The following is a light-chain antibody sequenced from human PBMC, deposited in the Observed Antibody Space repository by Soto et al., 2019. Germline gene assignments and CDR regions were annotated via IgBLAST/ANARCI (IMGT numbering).Light chain of an antibody. CDR2: WAS. CDR3: QQYYSTPIT. J-gene: IGKJ5*01. V-gene: IGKV4-1*01. CDR1: QRGLSNSRDKHY. Sequence: DILMIQYPDSLALCLGXSASINCNSSQRGLSNSRDKHYVALFQQNPGKPPXLXSDWASTREYGGPDRFSGYVSGTDFTLTISSLQAEDVAVYYCQQYYSTPITFGQGTRLEIK.